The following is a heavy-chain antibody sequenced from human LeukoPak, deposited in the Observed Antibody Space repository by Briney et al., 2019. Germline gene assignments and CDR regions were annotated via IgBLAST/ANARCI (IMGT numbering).Heavy chain of an antibody. D-gene: IGHD1-26*01. CDR1: GASISGSGYY. CDR2: IYYSGST. J-gene: IGHJ4*02. V-gene: IGHV4-39*01. CDR3: ATHLQWETKFDY. Sequence: SETLSLTCAVSGASISGSGYYWGWIRQPPGKGLEWIGNIYYSGSTYYNASLQSRVTISIDMSKNEFSLRLNSVTAADTAMYYCATHLQWETKFDYWGQGTLVTVSS.